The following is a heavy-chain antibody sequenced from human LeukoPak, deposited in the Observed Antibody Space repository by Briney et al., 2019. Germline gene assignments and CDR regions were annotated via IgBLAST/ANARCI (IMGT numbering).Heavy chain of an antibody. J-gene: IGHJ4*02. CDR2: ISGSGGVT. CDR3: AKDLLESWNSPRLSDY. Sequence: GGSLRLSCAASGFTFSSYAMSWVRQAPGKGLEWVSAISGSGGVTYYADSVKGRFTISRDNSKNTLFLQMNSLKAEDTAVYYCAKDLLESWNSPRLSDYWGQGTLVTVSS. D-gene: IGHD1-7*01. V-gene: IGHV3-23*01. CDR1: GFTFSSYA.